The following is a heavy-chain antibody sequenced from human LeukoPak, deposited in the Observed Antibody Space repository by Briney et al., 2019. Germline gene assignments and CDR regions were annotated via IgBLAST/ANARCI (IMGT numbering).Heavy chain of an antibody. D-gene: IGHD1-26*01. V-gene: IGHV3-23*01. CDR3: AKAGATAYYFDY. CDR1: GFTVSSNY. J-gene: IGHJ4*02. Sequence: GGSLRLSCAASGFTVSSNYMSWVRQAPGKGLEWVSAISGSGGSTYYADSVKGRFTISRDNSKNTLYLQMNSLRAEDTAVYYCAKAGATAYYFDYWGQGTLVTVSS. CDR2: ISGSGGST.